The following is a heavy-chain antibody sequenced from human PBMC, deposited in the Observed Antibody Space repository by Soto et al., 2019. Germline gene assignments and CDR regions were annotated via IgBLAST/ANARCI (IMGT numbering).Heavy chain of an antibody. Sequence: QVQLVQSGAEVKKPGASVKVSCKASGYTFTSYGISWVRQAPGQGLEWMGWISAYNGNTNYAQKLQGRVTMTTDTATSTAYMELRSLRSDDTAVYYCARDPPRYEYSGYDGDYWGQGTLVTVSS. CDR1: GYTFTSYG. V-gene: IGHV1-18*01. CDR2: ISAYNGNT. D-gene: IGHD5-12*01. J-gene: IGHJ4*02. CDR3: ARDPPRYEYSGYDGDY.